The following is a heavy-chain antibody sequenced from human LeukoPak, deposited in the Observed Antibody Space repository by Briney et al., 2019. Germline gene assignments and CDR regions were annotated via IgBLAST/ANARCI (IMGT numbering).Heavy chain of an antibody. CDR2: ISSSSDTI. V-gene: IGHV3-48*01. Sequence: GGSLRLSCAASGFTFSDYRMNWVRQAPGKGLEWVSYISSSSDTIYYVDSVKGRFTISRDNAKNSLYLQMNSLRVEDTAVYYCARDGSGSYPEAYYYYYGMDVWGQGTTVTVSS. CDR1: GFTFSDYR. D-gene: IGHD3-10*01. CDR3: ARDGSGSYPEAYYYYYGMDV. J-gene: IGHJ6*02.